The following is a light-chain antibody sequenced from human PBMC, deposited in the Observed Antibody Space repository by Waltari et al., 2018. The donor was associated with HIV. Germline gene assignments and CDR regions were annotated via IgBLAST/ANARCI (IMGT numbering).Light chain of an antibody. CDR2: EVS. V-gene: IGLV2-23*02. CDR1: SSDVGGYNL. J-gene: IGLJ2*01. Sequence: QSALTQPASVSGSPGQSITISCTGTSSDVGGYNLVSWYQQHPGKAPKLMIYEVSTRPSGVPNRFSGSKSGNTASLTISGRQAEDEADYYCCAYAGSTTYVIFGGGTKLTVL. CDR3: CAYAGSTTYVI.